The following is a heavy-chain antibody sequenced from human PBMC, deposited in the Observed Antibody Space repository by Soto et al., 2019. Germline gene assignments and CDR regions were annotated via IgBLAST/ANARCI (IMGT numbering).Heavy chain of an antibody. Sequence: QVQLVQSGAEVKKPGSSLKVSCKASGGTFSSYAISWVRQAPGQGLEWMGGIIPIVGTANYAEKVQGRVTITADESTSAAYMELSSLSSHDTAVEYCARVPPYYYCSGSYVFYCYYYMDVWGQGTTVTVSS. CDR1: GGTFSSYA. CDR3: ARVPPYYYCSGSYVFYCYYYMDV. J-gene: IGHJ6*03. D-gene: IGHD3-10*01. CDR2: IIPIVGTA. V-gene: IGHV1-69*01.